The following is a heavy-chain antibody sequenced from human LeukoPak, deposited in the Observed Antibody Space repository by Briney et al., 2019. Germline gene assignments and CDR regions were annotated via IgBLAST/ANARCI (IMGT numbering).Heavy chain of an antibody. CDR2: ISSSGYI. Sequence: GGSLRLSCAASGFTFSSYSMNWVRQAPGKGLEWVSSISSSGYIHYADSVKGRFTISRDNAKNSLYLQMSSLRAEDTAVYYCARDRGYYDSSGFKGYFQHWGQGTLVTVSS. CDR1: GFTFSSYS. J-gene: IGHJ1*01. D-gene: IGHD3-22*01. V-gene: IGHV3-21*01. CDR3: ARDRGYYDSSGFKGYFQH.